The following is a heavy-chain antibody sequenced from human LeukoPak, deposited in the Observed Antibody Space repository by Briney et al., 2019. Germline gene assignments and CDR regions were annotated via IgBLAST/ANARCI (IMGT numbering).Heavy chain of an antibody. CDR2: IYYSGST. CDR3: ARLGDSYATDY. J-gene: IGHJ4*02. V-gene: IGHV4-39*01. Sequence: SETLSLTCTVSGGSISSSNYNWGWIRQPPGKGLECVGSIYYSGSTYYNPSLKSRVTISVDTSKNQFSLKLSSVTAADTAVYYCARLGDSYATDYWGQGTLVTVSS. CDR1: GGSISSSNYN. D-gene: IGHD5-18*01.